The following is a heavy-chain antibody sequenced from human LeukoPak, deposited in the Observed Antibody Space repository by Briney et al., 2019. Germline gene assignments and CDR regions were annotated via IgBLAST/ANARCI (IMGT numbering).Heavy chain of an antibody. J-gene: IGHJ3*02. Sequence: LRASVKVSCKASGYTFTGYYMHWVRQAPGQGLEWMGWINPNSGGTNYAQKFQGWVTMTRDTSISTAYMELSRLRSDDTAVYYCARDTHMVRGFPDASDIWGQGTMVTVSS. CDR2: INPNSGGT. CDR1: GYTFTGYY. V-gene: IGHV1-2*04. CDR3: ARDTHMVRGFPDASDI. D-gene: IGHD3-10*01.